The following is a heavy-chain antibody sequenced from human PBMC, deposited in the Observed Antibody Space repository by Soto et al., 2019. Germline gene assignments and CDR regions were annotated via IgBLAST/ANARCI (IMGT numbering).Heavy chain of an antibody. V-gene: IGHV4-34*01. CDR3: ARGLRTSYGMDV. J-gene: IGHJ6*02. D-gene: IGHD3-16*01. Sequence: AATLSLSCAVYVGSFSGYYWSWIRQPPGKGLEWIGEINHSGSTNYNPSLKSRVTISVDTSKNQFSLKLSSVTAADTAVYYCARGLRTSYGMDVWGQGTTVTVSS. CDR1: VGSFSGYY. CDR2: INHSGST.